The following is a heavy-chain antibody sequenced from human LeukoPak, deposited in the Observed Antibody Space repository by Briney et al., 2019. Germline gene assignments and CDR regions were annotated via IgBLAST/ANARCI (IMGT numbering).Heavy chain of an antibody. CDR3: ARARVTMIVVADLRI. V-gene: IGHV1-2*02. D-gene: IGHD3-22*01. CDR2: INPNSGGT. CDR1: GYTFTGYY. J-gene: IGHJ4*02. Sequence: ASVKVSCKASGYTFTGYYMHWVRQAPGQGLEWMGWINPNSGGTNYAQKFQGRVTMTRDTSISTAYMELSGLRSDDMAVYYCARARVTMIVVADLRIWGQGTLVTVSS.